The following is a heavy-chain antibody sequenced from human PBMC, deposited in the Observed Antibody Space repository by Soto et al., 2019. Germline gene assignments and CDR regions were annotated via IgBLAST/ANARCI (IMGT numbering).Heavy chain of an antibody. CDR1: GFTFSSYW. J-gene: IGHJ6*03. V-gene: IGHV3-7*01. Sequence: EVQLVESGGGLVQPGGSLRLSCAASGFTFSSYWMSWVRQAPGKGLEWVANIKQDGSEKYYVDSVKGRFTISRDNAKKSLYLQMNSLRAEDTAVYYCARGYYGSGYYYYMDVWGKGTTVTVSS. CDR3: ARGYYGSGYYYYMDV. D-gene: IGHD3-10*01. CDR2: IKQDGSEK.